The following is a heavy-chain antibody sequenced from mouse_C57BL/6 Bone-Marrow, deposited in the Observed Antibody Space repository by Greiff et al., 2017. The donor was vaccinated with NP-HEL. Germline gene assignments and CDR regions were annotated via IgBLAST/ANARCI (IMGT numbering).Heavy chain of an antibody. Sequence: QVQLQQPGAELVKPGASVKMSCKASGYTFPSYWVTWVKQRPGPGLSWIGDIYPGSGSTNYIEKFKSKATLTVDTSSSTAYMQLSSLTSEDSAVYYCAREGNYGSFDVWGTGTTVTVSA. V-gene: IGHV1-55*01. CDR3: AREGNYGSFDV. D-gene: IGHD2-1*01. CDR1: GYTFPSYW. CDR2: IYPGSGST. J-gene: IGHJ1*03.